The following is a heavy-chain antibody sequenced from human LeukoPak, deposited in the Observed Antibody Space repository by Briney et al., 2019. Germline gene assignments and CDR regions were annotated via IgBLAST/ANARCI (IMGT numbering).Heavy chain of an antibody. V-gene: IGHV4-4*08. Sequence: KPSETLSLTCSVSGDSISSDYWSWIRQPPGKGLEWIGYIYRIGNTDYNPSLKSRVTISLDTSKNRLSLNLTSVTATDTAVYYCAGRGQRYFRDWSQGTLVTVSS. CDR1: GDSISSDY. CDR3: AGRGQRYFRD. J-gene: IGHJ1*01. CDR2: IYRIGNT.